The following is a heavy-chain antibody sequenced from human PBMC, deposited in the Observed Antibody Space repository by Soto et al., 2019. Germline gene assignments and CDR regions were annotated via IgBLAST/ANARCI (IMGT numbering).Heavy chain of an antibody. D-gene: IGHD3-22*01. Sequence: EVQLVESGGGLVQPGGSLRLPCAASGFTFSSYDMHWVRQATGKGLEWVSAICTAGDTYYPGSVKGRFTISRKNAKNSLYLQMNSLRAEDTAVYYCAREKPTYYYDGSGYYPPSYYGMDVWGQGTTVTVSS. CDR1: GFTFSSYD. CDR3: AREKPTYYYDGSGYYPPSYYGMDV. J-gene: IGHJ6*02. CDR2: ICTAGDT. V-gene: IGHV3-13*01.